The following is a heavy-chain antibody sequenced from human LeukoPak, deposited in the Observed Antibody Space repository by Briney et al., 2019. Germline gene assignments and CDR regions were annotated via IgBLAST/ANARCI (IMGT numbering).Heavy chain of an antibody. CDR1: GFTLSSYG. Sequence: PGGPLRLSCAASGFTLSSYGMHWVRQAPGKGLEWVAVISYDGSNEYYVDSVKGRFTISRDNSKNTLYLQMNGLRAEDTAVYYCAKAHSAATIMIELDSWGQGTLVTVSS. D-gene: IGHD5-12*01. J-gene: IGHJ4*02. V-gene: IGHV3-30*18. CDR2: ISYDGSNE. CDR3: AKAHSAATIMIELDS.